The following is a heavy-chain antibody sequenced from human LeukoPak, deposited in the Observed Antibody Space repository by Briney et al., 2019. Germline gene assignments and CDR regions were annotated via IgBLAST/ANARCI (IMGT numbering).Heavy chain of an antibody. CDR3: ASVLYDFWSGYPEAYFDY. CDR1: GYSFTSYW. V-gene: IGHV5-51*01. D-gene: IGHD3-3*01. J-gene: IGHJ4*02. Sequence: GESLKISCKGSGYSFTSYWIGWVRQMPGKGLEWMGIIYPGDSDTRYSPSFQGQVTISADKSISTAYLQWSSLKASDTAMYYCASVLYDFWSGYPEAYFDYWGQGTLVIVSS. CDR2: IYPGDSDT.